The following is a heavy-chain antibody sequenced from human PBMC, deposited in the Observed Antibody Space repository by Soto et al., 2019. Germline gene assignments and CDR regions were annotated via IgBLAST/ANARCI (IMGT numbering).Heavy chain of an antibody. J-gene: IGHJ4*02. CDR3: GLYDALFFDF. V-gene: IGHV3-21*01. D-gene: IGHD2-8*01. Sequence: GGSLRLSCAASGFTFSTFNMNWVRQAPGKGLEWVSSVTNSAYTSYADSVKGRFTISRDNAKNSLYLQMNSLRAEDTAVYYCGLYDALFFDFWGQGALVTVSS. CDR1: GFTFSTFN. CDR2: VTNSAYT.